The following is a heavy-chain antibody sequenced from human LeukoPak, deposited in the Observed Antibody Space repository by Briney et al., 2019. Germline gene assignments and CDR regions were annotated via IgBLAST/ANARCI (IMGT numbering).Heavy chain of an antibody. V-gene: IGHV4-59*08. Sequence: PSETLSLTXTVSGGSISSYYWSWIRQPPGKGPEWIGYIYYSGSTNYNPSLKSRVTILVDTSKNQFSLKLSSVTAADTAVYYCARALGYCSSTSCLYYFDYWGQGTLVTVSS. D-gene: IGHD2-2*01. J-gene: IGHJ4*02. CDR1: GGSISSYY. CDR3: ARALGYCSSTSCLYYFDY. CDR2: IYYSGST.